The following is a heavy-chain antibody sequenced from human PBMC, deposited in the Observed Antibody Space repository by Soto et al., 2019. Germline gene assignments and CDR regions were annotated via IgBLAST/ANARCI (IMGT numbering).Heavy chain of an antibody. CDR1: GFTFSSYA. J-gene: IGHJ4*02. D-gene: IGHD5-12*01. Sequence: EVQLLESGGGLVQPGGSLRLSCAASGFTFSSYAMSWVRQAPGKGLEWVSAISGSGGSTYYADSVKGRFAISRDTSKNTLYLQMNSMRAEDTAVYYCAKLALDGYNSPYYFDYWGQGTLVTVSS. CDR2: ISGSGGST. CDR3: AKLALDGYNSPYYFDY. V-gene: IGHV3-23*01.